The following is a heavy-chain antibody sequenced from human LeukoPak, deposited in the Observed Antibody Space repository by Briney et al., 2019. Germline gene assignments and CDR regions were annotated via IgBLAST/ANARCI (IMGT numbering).Heavy chain of an antibody. CDR2: INHSGST. D-gene: IGHD2-15*01. Sequence: SETLSLTCAVYGGSFSGYYWSWIRQPPGKGLEWIGEINHSGSTNYNPSLKSRVTISVDTSKNQFSLKLSSVTAADTAVYYCARARGYCSGGSCYQKYSQHWGQGTLVTVSS. V-gene: IGHV4-34*01. CDR3: ARARGYCSGGSCYQKYSQH. J-gene: IGHJ1*01. CDR1: GGSFSGYY.